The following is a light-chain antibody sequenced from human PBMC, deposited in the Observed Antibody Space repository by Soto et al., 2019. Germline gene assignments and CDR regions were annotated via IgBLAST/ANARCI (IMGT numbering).Light chain of an antibody. Sequence: EIVLTQSPGTLSLSPGDRATLACRAGQSVCNNCLAWYQQKPGQVPRLLIYNTFHRVTDIPDRFSGSGSWTDFTLTISRLEPDDFAVYYCQHHGDSRLYTFCQGSRLQIK. CDR3: QHHGDSRLYT. V-gene: IGKV3-20*01. CDR1: QSVCNNC. J-gene: IGKJ2*01. CDR2: NTF.